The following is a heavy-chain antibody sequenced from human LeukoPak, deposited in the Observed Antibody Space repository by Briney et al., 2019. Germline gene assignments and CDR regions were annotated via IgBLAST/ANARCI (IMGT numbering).Heavy chain of an antibody. CDR1: GGTFSSYA. V-gene: IGHV1-18*01. CDR2: ISAYNGIT. CDR3: ARATALVPAAFY. Sequence: GASVKVSCKASGGTFSSYAISWVRQAPGQGLEWMGWISAYNGITNYAQKLQGRVTMTTDTSTSTAYMELRSLRSDDTAVYYCARATALVPAAFYWGQGTLVTVSS. J-gene: IGHJ4*02. D-gene: IGHD2-2*01.